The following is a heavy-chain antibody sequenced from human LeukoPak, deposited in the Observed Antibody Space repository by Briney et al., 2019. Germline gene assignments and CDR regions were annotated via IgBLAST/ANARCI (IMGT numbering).Heavy chain of an antibody. D-gene: IGHD4-17*01. CDR3: ARVADGVLPVYFDY. CDR1: GFTFSSYS. J-gene: IGHJ4*02. V-gene: IGHV3-21*01. CDR2: ISSSSSYI. Sequence: GGSLRLSCAASGFTFSSYSMNWVRQAPGKGLEWVSFISSSSSYIYYADSVKGRFTISRDNAKNSLYLQMNSLRAEDTAVYYCARVADGVLPVYFDYWGQGTLVTVSS.